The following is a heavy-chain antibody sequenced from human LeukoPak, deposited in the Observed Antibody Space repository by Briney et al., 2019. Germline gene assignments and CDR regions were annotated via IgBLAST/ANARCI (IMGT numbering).Heavy chain of an antibody. V-gene: IGHV3-30*04. Sequence: PGRSLRLSCAASGFTFSSYAMHWVRQAPGKGLEWVAVISYDGSNKYYADSVKGRFTISRDNSKNTLYLQMNSLRAEDTAVYYCAKAAVAGIGYFDYWGQGTLVTVSS. D-gene: IGHD6-19*01. CDR3: AKAAVAGIGYFDY. CDR2: ISYDGSNK. CDR1: GFTFSSYA. J-gene: IGHJ4*02.